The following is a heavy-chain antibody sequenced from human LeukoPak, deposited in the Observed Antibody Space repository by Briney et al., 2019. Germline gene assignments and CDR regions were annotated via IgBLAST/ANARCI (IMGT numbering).Heavy chain of an antibody. CDR1: GASITSHY. D-gene: IGHD4/OR15-4a*01. Sequence: SETLSLTCTVSGASITSHYWSWIRQPPGGGLEWIGYIHYSGITSYDPSLKSRVTISVDTSKSQFSLNLSSVAAADTAVYYCARVYDYGKFDYWGPGTLVTVSS. CDR3: ARVYDYGKFDY. CDR2: IHYSGIT. V-gene: IGHV4-59*11. J-gene: IGHJ4*02.